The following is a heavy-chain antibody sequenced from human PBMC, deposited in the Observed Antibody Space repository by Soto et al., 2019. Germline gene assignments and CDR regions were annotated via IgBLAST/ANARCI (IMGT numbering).Heavy chain of an antibody. CDR3: ARRSNFYYGFDY. CDR1: GGSFNNYY. Sequence: SETLSLTCTVSGGSFNNYYWTWIRQPPGKGLEWIGYIYSSGSAGYNPSLKSRVTMLVDTSKNQSSLKLSSVTAADTAVYYCARRSNFYYGFDYWGRGTLVTVSS. V-gene: IGHV4-59*08. CDR2: IYSSGSA. D-gene: IGHD3-22*01. J-gene: IGHJ4*02.